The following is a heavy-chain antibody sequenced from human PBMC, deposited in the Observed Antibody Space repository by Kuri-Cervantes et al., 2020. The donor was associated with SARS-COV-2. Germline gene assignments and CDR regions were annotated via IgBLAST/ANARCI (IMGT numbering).Heavy chain of an antibody. CDR1: GGSISSSGYY. V-gene: IGHV4-39*07. CDR3: ARELGVPAATYFDY. J-gene: IGHJ4*02. D-gene: IGHD2-2*01. Sequence: SETLSLTCTVSGGSISSSGYYWGWIRQPPGKGLEWIGSIYHSGSTYYNPSLKSRVTISVDTSKNQFSLKLSSVTAADTAVYYCARELGVPAATYFDYWGQGTLVTVSS. CDR2: IYHSGST.